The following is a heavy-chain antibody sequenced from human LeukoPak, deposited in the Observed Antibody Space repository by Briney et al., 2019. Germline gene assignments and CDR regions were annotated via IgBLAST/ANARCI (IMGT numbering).Heavy chain of an antibody. CDR1: GFPFNTFW. D-gene: IGHD5/OR15-5a*01. J-gene: IGHJ4*02. CDR2: IKEDGGEK. CDR3: ARDKVSGPTLLDY. V-gene: IGHV3-7*01. Sequence: GGSLRLSCAASGFPFNTFWMSWVRQAPGKGLEWVANIKEDGGEKYYVDSVKGRFTISRDNAKKSLDLQMNSLRVEDTAIYYCARDKVSGPTLLDYWGQGILVTVSS.